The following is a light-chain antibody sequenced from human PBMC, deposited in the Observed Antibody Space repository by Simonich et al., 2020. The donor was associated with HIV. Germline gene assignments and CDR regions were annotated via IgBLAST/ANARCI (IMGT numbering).Light chain of an antibody. CDR1: RSDVGAYTY. CDR3: SSYAGSNNLV. V-gene: IGLV2-8*01. Sequence: QSAPTQPPSASGSPGQSVTISCTGTRSDVGAYTYVSWYQQHPGKAPKLMIYEVSKRPSGVPDRFSGSKSGNTASLTVSGLQAEDEADYYCSSYAGSNNLVFGGGTKLTVL. CDR2: EVS. J-gene: IGLJ3*02.